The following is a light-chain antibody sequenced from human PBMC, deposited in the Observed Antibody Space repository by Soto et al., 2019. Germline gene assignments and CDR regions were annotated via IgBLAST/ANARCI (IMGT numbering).Light chain of an antibody. V-gene: IGKV1-33*01. CDR3: QQYDNLLT. CDR2: DAS. J-gene: IGKJ4*01. CDR1: QDISNY. Sequence: DSQMTQAPASPSPAVGDRVTVTCQASQDISNYLNWYQQKPGKAPKLLIYDASNLETGVPSRFSGSGSGTDFTFTISSLQPEDIATYYCQQYDNLLTFGGGTKVDIK.